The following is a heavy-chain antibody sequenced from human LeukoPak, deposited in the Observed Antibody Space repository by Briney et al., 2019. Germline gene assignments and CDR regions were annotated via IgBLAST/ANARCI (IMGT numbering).Heavy chain of an antibody. V-gene: IGHV3-33*01. J-gene: IGHJ5*02. CDR3: ARESTVTTYLNWFDP. Sequence: GGSLRLSCAASGFTFSSYGMHWVRQAPGKGLEWVAVIWYDGSNKYYADSVKGRFTISRDNFKNTLYLQMNSLRAEDTAVYYCARESTVTTYLNWFDPWGQGTLVTVSS. CDR1: GFTFSSYG. D-gene: IGHD4-11*01. CDR2: IWYDGSNK.